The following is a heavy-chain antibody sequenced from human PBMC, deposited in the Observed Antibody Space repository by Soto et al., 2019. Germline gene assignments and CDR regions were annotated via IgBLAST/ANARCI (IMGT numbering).Heavy chain of an antibody. CDR1: GGSISSGGYY. D-gene: IGHD3-16*01. Sequence: PSETLSLTCTVSGGSISSGGYYWSWIRQHPGKGLEWIGYIYYSGSTYYNPSLKSRVTISVDTSKNQFSLKLSSVTAADTAVYYCATTARNVWGSYGYAGLHLDYWGQGTLVTVSS. CDR2: IYYSGST. V-gene: IGHV4-31*03. CDR3: ATTARNVWGSYGYAGLHLDY. J-gene: IGHJ4*02.